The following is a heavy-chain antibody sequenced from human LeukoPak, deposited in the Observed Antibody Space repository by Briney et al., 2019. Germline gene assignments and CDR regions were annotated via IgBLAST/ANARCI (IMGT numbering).Heavy chain of an antibody. CDR2: INHSGST. D-gene: IGHD1-7*01. V-gene: IGHV4-34*01. Sequence: SETLSLTCAVYGGSFSGYYWSWIRQPPGKGLEWIGEINHSGSTNYNPSLKSRVTISVDTSKNQFSLKLSSVTAADTAVYYCAVGGITGTTDAFDIWGQGTMVTVSS. J-gene: IGHJ3*02. CDR3: AVGGITGTTDAFDI. CDR1: GGSFSGYY.